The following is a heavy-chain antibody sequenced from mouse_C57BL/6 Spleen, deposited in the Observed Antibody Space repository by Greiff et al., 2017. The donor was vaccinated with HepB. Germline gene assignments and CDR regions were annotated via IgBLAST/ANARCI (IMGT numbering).Heavy chain of an antibody. CDR3: ARDSYYGNYWYFDV. V-gene: IGHV3-6*01. D-gene: IGHD2-10*01. J-gene: IGHJ1*03. CDR1: GYSITSGYY. CDR2: ISYDGSN. Sequence: EVKVEESGPGLVKPSQSLSLTCSVTGYSITSGYYWNWIRQFPGNKLEWMGYISYDGSNNYNPSLKNRISITRDTSKNQFFLKLNSVTTEDTATYYCARDSYYGNYWYFDVWGTGTTVTVSS.